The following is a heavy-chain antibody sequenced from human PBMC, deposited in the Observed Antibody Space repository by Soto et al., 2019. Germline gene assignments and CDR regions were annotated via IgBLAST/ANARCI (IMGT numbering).Heavy chain of an antibody. CDR1: GFTFSSYS. CDR3: AREQLQVVIPDY. CDR2: IKQDGSDK. J-gene: IGHJ4*02. D-gene: IGHD6-13*01. Sequence: EVQLVESGGGLVQPGGSLRLSCAASGFTFSSYSMNWVRQAPGKGLEWVANIKQDGSDKYYVDSVKGRFTISRDNTKNSLYLQMNSLRAEDTAVYYCAREQLQVVIPDYWGQGTLVTVSS. V-gene: IGHV3-7*01.